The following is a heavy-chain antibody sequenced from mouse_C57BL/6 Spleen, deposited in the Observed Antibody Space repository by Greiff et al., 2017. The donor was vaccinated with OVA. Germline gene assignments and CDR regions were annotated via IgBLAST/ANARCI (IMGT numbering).Heavy chain of an antibody. CDR3: ARDHYYGSSSFDY. V-gene: IGHV1-59*01. Sequence: QVQLQQPGAELVRPGTSVKLSCKASGYTFTSYWMHWVKQRPGQGLEWIGVIDPSDSYTNYNQKFKGKATLTVDTSSSTAYMQLSSLTSEDSAVYYCARDHYYGSSSFDYWGKGTTLTVSS. D-gene: IGHD1-1*01. J-gene: IGHJ2*01. CDR1: GYTFTSYW. CDR2: IDPSDSYT.